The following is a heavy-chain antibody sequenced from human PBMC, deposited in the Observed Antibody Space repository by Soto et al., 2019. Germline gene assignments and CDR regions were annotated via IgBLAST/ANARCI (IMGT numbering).Heavy chain of an antibody. CDR3: ARESEDLTSNFGY. CDR2: ISSTTNYI. Sequence: SRRPSCAASGFTFTGYSMNWVRQAPGKGLEWVSSISSTTNYIYYGDSMKGRFTISRDNAKNSLYLEMNSLRAEDTAVYYCARESEDLTSNFGYWGQGTLVPLS. J-gene: IGHJ4*02. CDR1: GFTFTGYS. V-gene: IGHV3-21*06.